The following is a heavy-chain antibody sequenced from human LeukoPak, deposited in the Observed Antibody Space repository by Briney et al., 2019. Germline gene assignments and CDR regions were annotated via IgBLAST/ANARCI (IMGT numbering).Heavy chain of an antibody. CDR1: GFAFSSYN. CDR3: ARPYCASTSCPTFEY. V-gene: IGHV3-48*01. CDR2: ISSGSDTI. Sequence: PGGSLRLSCAASGFAFSSYNMNWVRQAPGKGLEWVSYISSGSDTILYADSVKGRFTISRDNAKNSLYLQMNSLRAEDTAVYYCARPYCASTSCPTFEYWGQGTLVTVSS. D-gene: IGHD2-2*01. J-gene: IGHJ4*02.